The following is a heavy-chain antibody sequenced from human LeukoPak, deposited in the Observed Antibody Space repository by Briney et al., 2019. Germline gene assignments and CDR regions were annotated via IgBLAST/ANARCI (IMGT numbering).Heavy chain of an antibody. CDR1: GYTFTGYY. V-gene: IGHV1-2*02. CDR3: ASETLPHRDYHYYYMDV. CDR2: INPNSGGT. D-gene: IGHD2-15*01. Sequence: ASVKVSCKASGYTFTGYYMHWVRQAPGQGLEWMGWINPNSGGTNYAQKFQGRVTMTRDTSISTAYMELSRLRSDDTAVYYCASETLPHRDYHYYYMDVWGKGTTVTVSS. J-gene: IGHJ6*03.